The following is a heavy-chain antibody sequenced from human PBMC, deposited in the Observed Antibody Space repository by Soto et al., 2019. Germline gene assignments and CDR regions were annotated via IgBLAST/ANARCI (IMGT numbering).Heavy chain of an antibody. J-gene: IGHJ5*02. CDR3: ERTYETPRYNWFDP. CDR1: GYTFTSYG. V-gene: IGHV1-18*01. Sequence: ASVKVSCKASGYTFTSYGISWVRQAPGQGLEWMGWISAYNGNTNYAQKLQGRVTMTTDTSTSTAYMELRSLRSDDTAVYYCERTYETPRYNWFDPWGQGTLVTVSS. D-gene: IGHD3-3*01. CDR2: ISAYNGNT.